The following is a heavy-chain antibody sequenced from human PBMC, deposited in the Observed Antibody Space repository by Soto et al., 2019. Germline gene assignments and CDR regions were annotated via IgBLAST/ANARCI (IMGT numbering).Heavy chain of an antibody. J-gene: IGHJ5*02. CDR2: ISSSSSTI. CDR1: GFTFSSYS. CDR3: ARGKHTTPFDP. V-gene: IGHV3-48*01. Sequence: PGGSLRLSCAASGFTFSSYSMNWVRQAPGKGLEWVSYISSSSSTIYYADSVKGRFTISRDNAKNSLYLQMNSLRAEDTAVYYCARGKHTTPFDPWGQGTLVTVSS.